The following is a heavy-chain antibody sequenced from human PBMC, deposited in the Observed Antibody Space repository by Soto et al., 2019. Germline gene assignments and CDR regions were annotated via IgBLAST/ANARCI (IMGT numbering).Heavy chain of an antibody. D-gene: IGHD5-12*01. CDR2: IYYNVDT. CDR1: GGSISSYY. Sequence: TLSLTCTVSGGSISSYYWSWIRQPPGKGLEWIGDIYYNVDTNYNPSLQSRVTMSVDTSKNQFSLKLSSVTAADTAVYYCVRHAQWIIRAYWGQGSLVTVSS. V-gene: IGHV4-59*08. CDR3: VRHAQWIIRAY. J-gene: IGHJ4*02.